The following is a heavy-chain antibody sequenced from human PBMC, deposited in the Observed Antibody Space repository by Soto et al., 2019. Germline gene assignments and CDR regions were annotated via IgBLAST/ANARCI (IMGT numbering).Heavy chain of an antibody. Sequence: HPGGSLRLSCAASGFTFSSYAMHWVRQAPGKGLEWVAVISYDGSNKYYADSVKGRFTISRDNSKNTLYLQMNSLRAEDTAVYYCARDEGIAAAGPNYYYYYGMDVWGQGTTVTVSS. J-gene: IGHJ6*02. CDR3: ARDEGIAAAGPNYYYYYGMDV. V-gene: IGHV3-30-3*01. CDR1: GFTFSSYA. D-gene: IGHD6-13*01. CDR2: ISYDGSNK.